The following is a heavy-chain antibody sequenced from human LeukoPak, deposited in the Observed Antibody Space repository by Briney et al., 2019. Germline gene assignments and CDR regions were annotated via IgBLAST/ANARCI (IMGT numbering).Heavy chain of an antibody. CDR3: ARGPNWSSCPPRDY. Sequence: SETLSLTCAVYGGSFSGYYWSWIRQPPGKRLEWIGEINHSGSTNYNPSLKSRVTISVDTSKNQFSLKLSSVTAADTAVYYCARGPNWSSCPPRDYWGQGTLVTVSS. CDR2: INHSGST. D-gene: IGHD2-2*01. CDR1: GGSFSGYY. V-gene: IGHV4-34*01. J-gene: IGHJ4*02.